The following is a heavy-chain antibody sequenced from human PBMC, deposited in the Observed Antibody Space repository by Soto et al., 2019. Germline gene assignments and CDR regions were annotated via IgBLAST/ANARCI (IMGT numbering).Heavy chain of an antibody. CDR2: IGTDGNT. CDR1: GFTFNSYA. D-gene: IGHD2-2*01. V-gene: IGHV3-23*01. CDR3: VRKYPGTRPFDY. J-gene: IGHJ4*01. Sequence: GGSLRLSWAASGFTFNSYAMNWVRQAPGKGLAWVSAIGTDGNTYYANSLKGRFTISRDNSRTTLYLQMNSLRVEDTALYYCVRKYPGTRPFDYWGQGTLVTVSS.